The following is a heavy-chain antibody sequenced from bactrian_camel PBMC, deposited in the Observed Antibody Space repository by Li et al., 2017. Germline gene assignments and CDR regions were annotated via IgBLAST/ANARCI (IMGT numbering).Heavy chain of an antibody. CDR2: ISSDGST. Sequence: LVESGGGLVQPGGPLRLSCAASGFPFSSYDMSWVRQAPGKGLERVSSISSDGSTSYADSVKGRFTISQDNAKINLYLSMNGLKTEDTAVYYCAACRSVPGSSVDFAYWGKGTQVTVS. V-gene: IGHV3S10*01. CDR1: GFPFSSYD. J-gene: IGHJ6*01. D-gene: IGHD1*01. CDR3: AACRSVPGSSVDFAY.